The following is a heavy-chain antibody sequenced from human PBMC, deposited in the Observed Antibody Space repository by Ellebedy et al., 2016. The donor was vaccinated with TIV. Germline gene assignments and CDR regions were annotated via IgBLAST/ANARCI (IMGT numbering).Heavy chain of an antibody. CDR2: IYQDGSDQ. CDR1: GFSFRSYW. J-gene: IGHJ5*02. V-gene: IGHV3-7*01. CDR3: ARRGSYGDYAVQVNSWFDT. D-gene: IGHD4-17*01. Sequence: PGGSLRLSCAASGFSFRSYWMSWVRQAPGKGLEWVANIYQDGSDQYYLDSVKGRFTISRDNANKSLFLQMTSLRVEDTAVYYCARRGSYGDYAVQVNSWFDTWGQGTLVTVPS.